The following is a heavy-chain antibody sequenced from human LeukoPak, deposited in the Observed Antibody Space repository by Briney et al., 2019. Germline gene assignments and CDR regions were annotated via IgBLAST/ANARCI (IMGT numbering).Heavy chain of an antibody. J-gene: IGHJ4*02. CDR3: TREGYGRSGYFLDF. CDR2: IYTRGST. D-gene: IGHD3-22*01. CDR1: GGSINNYY. Sequence: SETLSLTCTVSGGSINNYYWSWIRLPAGKGLEWIGRIYTRGSTNYNPSLKSRVTMSVDTSKNQFSLKLSSVTASDTAVYYCTREGYGRSGYFLDFWGQGTLVTVSS. V-gene: IGHV4-4*07.